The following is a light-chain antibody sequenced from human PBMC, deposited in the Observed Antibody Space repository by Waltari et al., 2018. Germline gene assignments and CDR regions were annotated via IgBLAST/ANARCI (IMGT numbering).Light chain of an antibody. CDR2: VNSDGSH. J-gene: IGLJ3*02. CDR1: SGHSTNI. V-gene: IGLV4-69*02. Sequence: QLVLTQSPSASASLGASVKLTCTLASGHSTNIIAWHQQQPQKGPRCLMKVNSDGSHGKGDELPDRFSGASSASGTERYLTSSSVQSEDEADYYCQSGGHGTWVFGGGTKLTVL. CDR3: QSGGHGTWV.